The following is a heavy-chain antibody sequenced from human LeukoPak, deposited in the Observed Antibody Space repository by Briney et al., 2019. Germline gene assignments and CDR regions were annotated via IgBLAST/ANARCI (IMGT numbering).Heavy chain of an antibody. CDR3: ARAPVVGASGYFDY. D-gene: IGHD1-26*01. CDR1: GFTFSSYA. Sequence: GGSLRLSCAASGFTFSSYAMSWVRQAPGKGLEWVAVISYDGSNKYYADSVKGRFTISRDNSKNTLYLQMNSLRAEDTAVYYCARAPVVGASGYFDYWGQGTLVTVSS. J-gene: IGHJ4*02. CDR2: ISYDGSNK. V-gene: IGHV3-30*04.